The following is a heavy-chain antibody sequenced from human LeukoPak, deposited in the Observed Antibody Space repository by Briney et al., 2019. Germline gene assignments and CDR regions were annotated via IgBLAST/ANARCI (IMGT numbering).Heavy chain of an antibody. CDR2: INPFNGNT. V-gene: IGHV1-18*01. D-gene: IGHD6-19*01. CDR3: ARGSSSGWSRIDY. Sequence: GASVKVSCKASGYTFTRYAISWVRQAPGQGLEWMGWINPFNGNTNDAERFQGRVIMTTDTSTSTAYMELRSLRSDDTAVYYCARGSSSGWSRIDYWGQGTLVTVSS. J-gene: IGHJ4*02. CDR1: GYTFTRYA.